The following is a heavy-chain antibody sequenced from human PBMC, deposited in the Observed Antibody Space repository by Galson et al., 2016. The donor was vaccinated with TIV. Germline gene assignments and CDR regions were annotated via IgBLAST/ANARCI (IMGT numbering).Heavy chain of an antibody. CDR2: ISSGSRVI. CDR1: GFTFSTYG. J-gene: IGHJ4*02. Sequence: SLRLSCAASGFTFSTYGMNWVRQAPGKGLEWVSYISSGSRVIFYADSVKGRFTISRDNAKNSLNLQMNSLRDEDTAVYYCARAVPEIPETLDYWGQGTLVTVSS. D-gene: IGHD2-2*02. CDR3: ARAVPEIPETLDY. V-gene: IGHV3-48*02.